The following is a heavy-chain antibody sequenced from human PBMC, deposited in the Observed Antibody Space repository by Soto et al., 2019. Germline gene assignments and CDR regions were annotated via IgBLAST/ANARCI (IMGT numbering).Heavy chain of an antibody. CDR1: GFTSSHAC. D-gene: IGHD2-15*01. CDR2: IKSKTDGGTT. J-gene: IGHJ4*02. CDR3: TVDIVVVVAATRADDY. V-gene: IGHV3-15*01. Sequence: GGRLRVYGGGSGFTSSHACMSCVRQAPGKGLEWVGRIKSKTDGGTTDYAAPVKGRFTISRDDSKNTLYLQMNSLKTKDTAVYYCTVDIVVVVAATRADDYWGQGTLVTVS.